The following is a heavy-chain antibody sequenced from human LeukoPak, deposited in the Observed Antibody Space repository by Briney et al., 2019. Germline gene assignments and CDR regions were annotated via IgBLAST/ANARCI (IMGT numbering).Heavy chain of an antibody. CDR2: IYYSGST. Sequence: PSETLSLTCTVSGGSISGSSYYWGWIRQPPGKGLEWIGSIYYSGSTYYNPSLKSRVTISVDTSKNQFSLKLSSVTAADTAVYYCARVAIFGVVINPDYYYYYYMDVWGKGTTVTVSS. CDR1: GGSISGSSYY. D-gene: IGHD3-3*01. V-gene: IGHV4-39*07. J-gene: IGHJ6*03. CDR3: ARVAIFGVVINPDYYYYYYMDV.